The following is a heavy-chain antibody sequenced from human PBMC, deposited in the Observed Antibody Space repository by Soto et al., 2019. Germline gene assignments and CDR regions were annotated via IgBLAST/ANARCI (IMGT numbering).Heavy chain of an antibody. CDR3: ARNAYQHPNYSYYSGMAV. Sequence: PSETLCLTCTVSGVSISSNNYNWGWIRQPPGKGLEWIGNIYYSGSTYYNPSLKSRVTVAVDTSKNQFSLKLRSVTAADTAVYYCARNAYQHPNYSYYSGMAVWGQGTTVTVSS. CDR2: IYYSGST. J-gene: IGHJ6*02. D-gene: IGHD2-2*01. V-gene: IGHV4-39*01. CDR1: GVSISSNNYN.